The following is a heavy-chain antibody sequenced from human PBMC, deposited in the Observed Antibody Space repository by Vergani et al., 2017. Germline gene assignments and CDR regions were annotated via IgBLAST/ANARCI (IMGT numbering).Heavy chain of an antibody. V-gene: IGHV1-2*02. J-gene: IGHJ4*02. CDR2: INPNSGGT. Sequence: QVQLVQSGAEVKKPGASVKVSCKASGYTFTDYYMHWVRQAPGQGLEWMGWINPNSGGTNYAQKFKGRVTMTRDTSISTAYMELSRLRSDDTAVYYCARVWALSGYSYGHYFDYWGQGTLVTVSS. D-gene: IGHD5-18*01. CDR1: GYTFTDYY. CDR3: ARVWALSGYSYGHYFDY.